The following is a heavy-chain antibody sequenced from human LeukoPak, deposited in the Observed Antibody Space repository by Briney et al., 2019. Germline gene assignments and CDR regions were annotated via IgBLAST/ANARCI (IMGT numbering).Heavy chain of an antibody. CDR3: ARGYYDFWSGPFDY. CDR2: IYYSGST. J-gene: IGHJ4*02. V-gene: IGHV4-59*01. CDR1: GGSISSYY. Sequence: PSETLSLTCTVSGGSISSYYWSWIRQPPGKGLEWIGYIYYSGSTNYNPSLKSRVTISVDTSKNQFPLKLSSVTAADTAVYYCARGYYDFWSGPFDYWGQGTLVTVSS. D-gene: IGHD3-3*01.